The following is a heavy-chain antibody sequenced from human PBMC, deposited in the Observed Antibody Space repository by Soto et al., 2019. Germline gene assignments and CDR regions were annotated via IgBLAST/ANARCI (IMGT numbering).Heavy chain of an antibody. CDR1: GGTFSSYT. J-gene: IGHJ4*02. CDR2: IIPILGIA. Sequence: QVQLVQSGAEVKKPGSSVKVSCKASGGTFSSYTISWVRQAPGQGLEWMGRIIPILGIANYAQKFQGRVTITADKSTSTAYMGLSSLRSEDTAVYYCARRRWSEGIAAAGFDYWGQGTLVTVSS. V-gene: IGHV1-69*02. CDR3: ARRRWSEGIAAAGFDY. D-gene: IGHD6-13*01.